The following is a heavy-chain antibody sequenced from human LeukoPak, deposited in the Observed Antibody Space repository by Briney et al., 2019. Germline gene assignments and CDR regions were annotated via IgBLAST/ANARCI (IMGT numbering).Heavy chain of an antibody. J-gene: IGHJ4*02. Sequence: KPSETLSLTCTVSGGSISGYYWSWIRQPPGKKLECIGYIYYNSGSTNYNPSLKSRVTISVDTSKNQFSLKLSSVTAADTAMYYCARDPPGSGSYLDYWGQETLVTVSS. CDR3: ARDPPGSGSYLDY. CDR1: GGSISGYY. D-gene: IGHD3-10*01. CDR2: IYYNSGST. V-gene: IGHV4-59*01.